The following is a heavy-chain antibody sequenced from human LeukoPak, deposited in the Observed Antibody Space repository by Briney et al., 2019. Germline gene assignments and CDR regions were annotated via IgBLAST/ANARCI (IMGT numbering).Heavy chain of an antibody. CDR3: ARRPSVTGAPFDY. V-gene: IGHV5-51*01. Sequence: GESLKISCRGSGYSFGDYWIGWVRQMPGEGLEWMGLISASGSDFRNSPSFEGQVTISVDKSINTAYLQWSRLRASDTAIYYCARRPSVTGAPFDYWGQGTLVTVSS. CDR1: GYSFGDYW. CDR2: ISASGSDF. J-gene: IGHJ4*02. D-gene: IGHD2-8*02.